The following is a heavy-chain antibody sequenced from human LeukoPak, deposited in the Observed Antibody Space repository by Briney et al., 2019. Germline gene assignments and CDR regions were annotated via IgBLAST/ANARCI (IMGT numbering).Heavy chain of an antibody. CDR2: IYYSGST. D-gene: IGHD6-13*01. V-gene: IGHV4-59*01. Sequence: SETLSLTCTVSGGSISSYYWSWIRQPPGKGLEWIGYIYYSGSTNYIPSLKSRVTISVDTSKNQFSLKLSSVTAADTAVYYCARDVAAAGTDYYYYGMDVWGQGTTVTVSS. CDR3: ARDVAAAGTDYYYYGMDV. J-gene: IGHJ6*02. CDR1: GGSISSYY.